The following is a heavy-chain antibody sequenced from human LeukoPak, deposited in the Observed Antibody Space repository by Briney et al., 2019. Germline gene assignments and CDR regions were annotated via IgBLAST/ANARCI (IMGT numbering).Heavy chain of an antibody. V-gene: IGHV4-4*02. D-gene: IGHD5-12*01. CDR3: ASIPSQGYAARFDH. CDR2: IYHSGST. Sequence: SGTLSLTCAVSGGSISSSNWWSWVRQPPGKGLEWIGEIYHSGSTNYNPSLKSRVTISVDKSKDQFSLKLSSVTAADTAVYYCASIPSQGYAARFDHWGQGTLVTVSS. CDR1: GGSISSSNW. J-gene: IGHJ5*02.